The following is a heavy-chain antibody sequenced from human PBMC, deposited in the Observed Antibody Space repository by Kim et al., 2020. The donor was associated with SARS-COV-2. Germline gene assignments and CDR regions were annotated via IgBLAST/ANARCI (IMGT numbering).Heavy chain of an antibody. CDR3: ARGIRPTGRLGLAVAASIFDY. Sequence: SQTLSLTCAISGDSVSSNSAAWNWIRQSPSRGLEWLGRTYYRSKWYNDYAVSVKSRITINPDTSKNQFSLQLNSVTPEDTAVYYCARGIRPTGRLGLAVAASIFDYWGQGTLVTVSS. J-gene: IGHJ4*02. CDR1: GDSVSSNSAA. CDR2: TYYRSKWYN. D-gene: IGHD6-19*01. V-gene: IGHV6-1*01.